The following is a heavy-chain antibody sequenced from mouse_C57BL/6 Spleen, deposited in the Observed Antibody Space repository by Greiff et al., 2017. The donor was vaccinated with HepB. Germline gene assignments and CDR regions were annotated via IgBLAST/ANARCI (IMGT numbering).Heavy chain of an antibody. CDR2: ISYDGSN. CDR1: GYSITSGYY. V-gene: IGHV3-6*01. CDR3: ARALYYYGSSSYYFDY. J-gene: IGHJ2*01. D-gene: IGHD1-1*01. Sequence: EVKLVESGPGFVKPSQSLSLTCSVTGYSITSGYYWNWIRQFPGNKLEWMGYISYDGSNNYNPSLKNRISITRDTSKNQFFLKLNSVTTEDTATYYCARALYYYGSSSYYFDYWGQGTTLTVSS.